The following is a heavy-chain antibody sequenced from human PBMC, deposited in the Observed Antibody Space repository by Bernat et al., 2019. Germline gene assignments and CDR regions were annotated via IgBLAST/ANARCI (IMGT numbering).Heavy chain of an antibody. CDR2: IGTTGGNT. Sequence: EVQLLESGGGLVQPGGSLRLSCAASGFTFSTFGMSWVRQAPGRGLEWVSDIGTTGGNTYYADSMRGRFTISRDNSKNTVYLQMDSLGGDDTAVYYCARLNSWVRFDYWGQGTLVTVSS. D-gene: IGHD3-16*01. CDR3: ARLNSWVRFDY. V-gene: IGHV3-23*01. CDR1: GFTFSTFG. J-gene: IGHJ4*02.